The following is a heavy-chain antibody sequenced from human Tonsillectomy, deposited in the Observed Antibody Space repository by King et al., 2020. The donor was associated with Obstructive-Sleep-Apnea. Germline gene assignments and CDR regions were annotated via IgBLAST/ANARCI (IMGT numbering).Heavy chain of an antibody. J-gene: IGHJ6*02. D-gene: IGHD1-1*01. V-gene: IGHV1-2*04. Sequence: VQLVESGAEVKKPGASVKVSCKASGYTFTGYYMHWVRQAPGQGLEWMGWINPNSGGTNYAQKFKGWVTLTRGTALSTAYMELSRLRADDTAVYYCARERLGGTGTTYYYYGMDVWGQGTTVTVSS. CDR1: GYTFTGYY. CDR3: ARERLGGTGTTYYYYGMDV. CDR2: INPNSGGT.